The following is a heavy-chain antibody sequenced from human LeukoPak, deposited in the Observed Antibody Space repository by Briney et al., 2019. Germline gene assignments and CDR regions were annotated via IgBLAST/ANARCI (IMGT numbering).Heavy chain of an antibody. CDR3: ARDNRRGYDSSGYDY. CDR2: IYHSGTT. CDR1: GGSVNDYY. Sequence: SETLSLTCAVSGGSVNDYYWSWIRQPPGKGLEWIGYIYHSGTTNFSPSLRSRVAVSVDTSKNQFSLRLSSVTAADTAVYYGARDNRRGYDSSGYDYWGQGTLVTVSS. J-gene: IGHJ4*02. D-gene: IGHD3-22*01. V-gene: IGHV4-59*02.